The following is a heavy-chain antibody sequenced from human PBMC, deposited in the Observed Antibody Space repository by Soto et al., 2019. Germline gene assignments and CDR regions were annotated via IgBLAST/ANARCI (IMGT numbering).Heavy chain of an antibody. D-gene: IGHD1-20*01. Sequence: GFLRLSWAASGLCLRTYTMIWVRQAPGKGLEWVSSSSISTYMYYADSVKGRFTISRDNAKNSLYLQMNSLRADDTAVYYCAREGNWNDVDYWGQGTLVTVSS. CDR2: SSISTYM. CDR3: AREGNWNDVDY. V-gene: IGHV3-21*01. J-gene: IGHJ4*02. CDR1: GLCLRTYT.